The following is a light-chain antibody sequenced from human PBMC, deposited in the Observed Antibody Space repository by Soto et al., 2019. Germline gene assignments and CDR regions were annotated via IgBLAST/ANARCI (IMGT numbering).Light chain of an antibody. CDR1: QSVSSY. CDR2: DAS. CDR3: QQRSDWPLT. V-gene: IGKV3-11*01. Sequence: EIVLTQSPTTLSLSPGERATLSCRASQSVSSYFAWYQQKPGQAPRLLIYDASTRAADIPARFSGSGSGTDFTLNISSLEPEDFAVYYCQQRSDWPLTFGGGTKVEIK. J-gene: IGKJ4*01.